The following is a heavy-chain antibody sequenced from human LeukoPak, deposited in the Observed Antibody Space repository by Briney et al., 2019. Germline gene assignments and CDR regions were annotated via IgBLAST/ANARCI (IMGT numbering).Heavy chain of an antibody. D-gene: IGHD2-8*01. V-gene: IGHV3-23*01. CDR3: TCDLDRSDGL. Sequence: GGSLRLSCAASGFTFSSYAMMWLRQAPGKGLEWVSTIGGSGTSTYYADSVKGRFTASRDNGKNSLYLQMNSLRAEDTAVYYCTCDLDRSDGLWGQGTMVTVSS. J-gene: IGHJ3*01. CDR1: GFTFSSYA. CDR2: IGGSGTST.